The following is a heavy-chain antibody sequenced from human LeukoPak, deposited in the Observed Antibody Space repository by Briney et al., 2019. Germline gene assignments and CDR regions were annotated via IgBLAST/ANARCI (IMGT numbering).Heavy chain of an antibody. CDR2: IQSDGSDK. V-gene: IGHV3-30*02. Sequence: GGSLRLSCAASGFTFNSFAMHWVRQAPGKGLERLAFIQSDGSDKYYADSVKGRFTIARDNSKNTLYLQMNGLRGDDTAVYYCVKDLPVLHSWGQGTLVTVSS. CDR1: GFTFNSFA. D-gene: IGHD2-8*01. CDR3: VKDLPVLHS. J-gene: IGHJ4*02.